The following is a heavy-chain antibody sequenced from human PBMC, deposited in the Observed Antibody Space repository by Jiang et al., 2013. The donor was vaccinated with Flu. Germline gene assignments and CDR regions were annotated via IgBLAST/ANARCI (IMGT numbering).Heavy chain of an antibody. CDR2: TYYRSKWYN. CDR1: GDSVSSNSVA. J-gene: IGHJ4*02. D-gene: IGHD6-13*01. CDR3: ARDGTFIAADKSISTAYLQWSSLKASDTAMYYCARHGHYHTNADY. V-gene: IGHV6-1*01. Sequence: ISGDSVSSNSVAWNWIRQSPSRGLEWLGRTYYRSKWYNDYAVSVKSRVTINPDTSKNQFSLHLNSVTPEDTAVYYCARDGTFIAADKSISTAYLQWSSLKASDTAMYYCARHGHYHTNADYWGQGTLVTVSS.